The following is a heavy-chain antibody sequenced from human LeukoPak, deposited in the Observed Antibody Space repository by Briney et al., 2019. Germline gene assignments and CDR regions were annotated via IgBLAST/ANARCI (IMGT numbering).Heavy chain of an antibody. V-gene: IGHV3-23*01. CDR2: ISAGGSAT. CDR1: GFIFSNYG. D-gene: IGHD4-17*01. J-gene: IGHJ4*02. CDR3: AKDPLSVNDYGDYDQH. Sequence: GGSLRLSCAASGFIFSNYGMNWVRQAPGKGLEWVAAISAGGSATSYADSVRSRFTISRDNSKNTLYLQMNSLRAEDTAVYYCAKDPLSVNDYGDYDQHWGQGTLVTVSS.